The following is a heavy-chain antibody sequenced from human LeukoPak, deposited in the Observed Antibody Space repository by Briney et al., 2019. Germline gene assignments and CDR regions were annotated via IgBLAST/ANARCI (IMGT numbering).Heavy chain of an antibody. CDR3: ARGNWNDVGVFDY. V-gene: IGHV1-69*04. J-gene: IGHJ4*02. CDR2: IIPILGIA. D-gene: IGHD1-1*01. Sequence: SVKVSCKASGGTFSSYAISWVRQAPGQGLEWMGRIIPILGIANYAQKFQGRVTITADKSTSTAYMELSSLRSEDTAVYYCARGNWNDVGVFDYWGQGTLVTVSS. CDR1: GGTFSSYA.